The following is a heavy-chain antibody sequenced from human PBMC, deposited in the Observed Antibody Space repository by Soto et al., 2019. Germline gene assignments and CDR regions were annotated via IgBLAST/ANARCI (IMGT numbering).Heavy chain of an antibody. CDR3: ARGENCSSTSCYEVFMTGFDY. CDR2: INHSGST. V-gene: IGHV4-34*01. CDR1: GGSFSGYY. Sequence: SETLSLTCAVYGGSFSGYYWSWIRQPPGKGLEWIGEINHSGSTNYNPSLKSRVTISVDTSKNQFSLKLSSVTAADTAVYYCARGENCSSTSCYEVFMTGFDYWGQGTLVTVSS. J-gene: IGHJ4*02. D-gene: IGHD2-2*01.